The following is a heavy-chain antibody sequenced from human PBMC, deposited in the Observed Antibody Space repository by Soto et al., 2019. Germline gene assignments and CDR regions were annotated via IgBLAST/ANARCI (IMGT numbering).Heavy chain of an antibody. J-gene: IGHJ5*02. CDR1: GYTFTSYG. D-gene: IGHD2-15*01. CDR2: ISAYNGNT. Sequence: ASVKVFCKASGYTFTSYGISWVRQAPGQGLEWMGWISAYNGNTNYAQKLQGRVTMTTDTSTSTAYMELRSLRSDDTAVYYCARDPVVVVAASNWFDPWGQGTLVTVSS. V-gene: IGHV1-18*01. CDR3: ARDPVVVVAASNWFDP.